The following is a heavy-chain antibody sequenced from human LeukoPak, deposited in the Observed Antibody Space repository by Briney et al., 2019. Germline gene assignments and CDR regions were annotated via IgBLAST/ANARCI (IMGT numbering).Heavy chain of an antibody. CDR1: GYSISSAYY. V-gene: IGHV4-38-2*01. Sequence: SETLSLTCAVSGYSISSAYYWGWIRQPPGKGLEWIGSIYHSGSTYYNPSLKSRVTISVDTSKNQFSLKLSSVTAADTAVYYCARLKFWSGYFAYWGQGTLVTVSS. J-gene: IGHJ4*02. CDR2: IYHSGST. CDR3: ARLKFWSGYFAY. D-gene: IGHD3-3*01.